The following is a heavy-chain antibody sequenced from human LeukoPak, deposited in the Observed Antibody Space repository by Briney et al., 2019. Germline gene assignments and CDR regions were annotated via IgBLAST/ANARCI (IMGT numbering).Heavy chain of an antibody. Sequence: ASVKVSCKASGYTFTSYYMHWVRQAPGQGLEWMGIINPSGGSTSYAQKFQGRVTMTRDMSTSTVYMELSSLRSEDTAVYYCARGGAYYYDSSGYCNYWGQGTLVTVSP. CDR2: INPSGGST. CDR1: GYTFTSYY. D-gene: IGHD3-22*01. CDR3: ARGGAYYYDSSGYCNY. V-gene: IGHV1-46*01. J-gene: IGHJ4*02.